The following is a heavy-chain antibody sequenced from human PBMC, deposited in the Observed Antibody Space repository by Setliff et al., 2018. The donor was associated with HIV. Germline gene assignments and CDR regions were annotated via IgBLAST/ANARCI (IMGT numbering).Heavy chain of an antibody. CDR1: GYTLAGLS. CDR3: ATLSSSWTGYFDS. D-gene: IGHD6-13*01. J-gene: IGHJ4*02. CDR2: FDPKDGET. V-gene: IGHV1-24*01. Sequence: ASVKVSCKISGYTLAGLSIHWVRQAPGKGLEWMGGFDPKDGETIYAQKLQGRVTMTEDTSTDIAYLDLSSLRSEDTAVYYCATLSSSWTGYFDSWGQGTLVTVSS.